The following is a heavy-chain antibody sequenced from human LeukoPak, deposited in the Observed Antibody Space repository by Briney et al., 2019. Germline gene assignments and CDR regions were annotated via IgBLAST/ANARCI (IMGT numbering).Heavy chain of an antibody. CDR1: GFTLSSYS. J-gene: IGHJ4*02. CDR2: ISSSSSAI. Sequence: GGSLRLSCAASGFTLSSYSMNWVRQAPGKGLEWVSCISSSSSAIYHADSVKGRFIISRDNAKNSLYLQMNSLRDEDTAVYYCARSGVWFGELLHFDYWGQGTLVTVSS. D-gene: IGHD3-10*01. V-gene: IGHV3-48*02. CDR3: ARSGVWFGELLHFDY.